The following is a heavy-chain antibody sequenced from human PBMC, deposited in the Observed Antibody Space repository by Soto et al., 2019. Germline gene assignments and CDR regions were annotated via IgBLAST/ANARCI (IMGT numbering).Heavy chain of an antibody. D-gene: IGHD3-10*01. CDR2: ISASDGST. J-gene: IGHJ4*02. CDR1: GYAFSFG. V-gene: IGHV1-18*01. CDR3: ATYYFGSGSYYRFDN. Sequence: ASVKVSCKASGYAFSFGFSWVRQAPGQGLEWMGWISASDGSTNSAQKFRGRISLTTDTSTNTAYLDLLSLTSDDTAVYCCATYYFGSGSYYRFDNWGQGTLVTVSS.